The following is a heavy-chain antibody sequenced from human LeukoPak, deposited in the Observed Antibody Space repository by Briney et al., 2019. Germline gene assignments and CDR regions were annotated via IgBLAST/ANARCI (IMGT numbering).Heavy chain of an antibody. V-gene: IGHV3-23*01. CDR3: ARERYFDY. Sequence: GGSLRLSCEASGFSFNTCAMSWVRQAPGKGLEWVSTISGGGRSTDYADSVKGQFTISRDNSKNTLYLQMNSLRAEDTAVYYCARERYFDYWGQGTLVTVSS. J-gene: IGHJ4*02. CDR2: ISGGGRST. CDR1: GFSFNTCA.